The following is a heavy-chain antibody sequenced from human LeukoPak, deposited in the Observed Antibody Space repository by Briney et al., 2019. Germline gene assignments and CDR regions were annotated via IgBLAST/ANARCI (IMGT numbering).Heavy chain of an antibody. J-gene: IGHJ4*02. CDR3: ARADYDFWSGFGSDY. CDR2: INPNSGGT. CDR1: GYRFTDYY. D-gene: IGHD3-3*01. Sequence: ASVKVSCRASGYRFTDYYIHWVREAPGQGLEWMGWINPNSGGTNYAQKFQGRVTMTRDTSISTAYMELSRLRSDDTAVYYCARADYDFWSGFGSDYWGQGTLVTVSS. V-gene: IGHV1-2*02.